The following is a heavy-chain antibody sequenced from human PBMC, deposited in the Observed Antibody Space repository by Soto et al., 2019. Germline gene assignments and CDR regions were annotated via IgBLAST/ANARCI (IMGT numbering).Heavy chain of an antibody. D-gene: IGHD5-18*01. CDR1: GYTFTSYD. CDR3: ARVVQLWSIYYYYYGMDV. J-gene: IGHJ6*02. V-gene: IGHV1-8*01. Sequence: ASVKVSCKASGYTFTSYDINCVRQATGQVLEWMGWMNPNSGNTGYAQKFQGRVTMTRNTSISTAYMELSSLRSEDTAVYYCARVVQLWSIYYYYYGMDVWGQGTTVTVSS. CDR2: MNPNSGNT.